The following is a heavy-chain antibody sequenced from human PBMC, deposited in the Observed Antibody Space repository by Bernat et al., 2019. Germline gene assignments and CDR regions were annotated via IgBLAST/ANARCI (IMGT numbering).Heavy chain of an antibody. CDR1: GFTFSDYW. CDR3: ARGYGDYYSAHTDAFDI. CDR2: INGGGSDT. Sequence: EVQLVESGGTLVQPGGSLRLSCAASGFTFSDYWMHWVRQAPGKGLVWVSRINGGGSDTNYADSVKGRFTISRDNAKNTLYLQMNSLRAEDTAVYYCARGYGDYYSAHTDAFDIRGQGTMVTVSS. D-gene: IGHD4-17*01. J-gene: IGHJ3*02. V-gene: IGHV3-74*01.